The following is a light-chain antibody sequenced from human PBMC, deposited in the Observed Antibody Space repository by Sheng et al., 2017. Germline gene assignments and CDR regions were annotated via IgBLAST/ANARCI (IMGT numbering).Light chain of an antibody. J-gene: IGLJ2*01. V-gene: IGLV1-51*01. Sequence: QSVLTQPPSVSAAPGQKVTISCSGSSSNIGNNFVSWYQQLPGTAPKVLIYDNNKRPSGTPDRFSGSKSGTSATLGITGLQTGDEADYYCGTWDSSLSGVVFGGGTKLTVL. CDR3: GTWDSSLSGVV. CDR2: DNN. CDR1: SSNIGNNF.